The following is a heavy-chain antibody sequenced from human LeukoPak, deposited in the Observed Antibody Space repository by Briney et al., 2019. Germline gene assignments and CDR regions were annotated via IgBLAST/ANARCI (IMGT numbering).Heavy chain of an antibody. CDR3: ATVSYYVFDY. CDR1: GHTFTDYY. V-gene: IGHV3-11*03. CDR2: ISGSSGYT. Sequence: GGSLKLSCEASGHTFTDYYMRWVRQAPGKGLEWISYISGSSGYTNYADAVKGRFTISRDSAKNSLYLQMNNLRAEDTAIYYGATVSYYVFDYWGQGTLVTVSS. J-gene: IGHJ4*02. D-gene: IGHD3-10*02.